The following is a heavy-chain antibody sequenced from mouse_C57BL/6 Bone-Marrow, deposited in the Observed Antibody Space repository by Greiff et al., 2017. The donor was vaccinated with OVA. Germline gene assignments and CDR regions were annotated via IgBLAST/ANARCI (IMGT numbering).Heavy chain of an antibody. CDR2: SRNKANDYTT. Sequence: EVMLVESGGGLVQSGRSLRLSCATSGFTFSDFYMEWVRQAPGKGLEWIAASRNKANDYTTEYSASVKGRFIVSRDTSQSILYLQMNALRAEDTAIYYCARVPYSFYAMDYWGQGTSVTVSS. D-gene: IGHD2-12*01. CDR3: ARVPYSFYAMDY. CDR1: GFTFSDFY. V-gene: IGHV7-1*01. J-gene: IGHJ4*01.